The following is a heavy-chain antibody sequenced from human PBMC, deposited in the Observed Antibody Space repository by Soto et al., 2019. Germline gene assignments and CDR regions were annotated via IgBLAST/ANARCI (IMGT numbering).Heavy chain of an antibody. D-gene: IGHD6-13*01. J-gene: IGHJ6*02. CDR3: ARIAASGRGWDV. CDR2: IKQDGSEE. V-gene: IGHV3-7*01. Sequence: EVQLVESGGGLVQPGGSLRLSCVDSGFTFSSYWMSWVRQAPVKGLEWVGNIKQDGSEENYVDSGKGRFTISRDNAKNSMYLQMNSLRVEDTAVYYCARIAASGRGWDVWGQGTTVVVSS. CDR1: GFTFSSYW.